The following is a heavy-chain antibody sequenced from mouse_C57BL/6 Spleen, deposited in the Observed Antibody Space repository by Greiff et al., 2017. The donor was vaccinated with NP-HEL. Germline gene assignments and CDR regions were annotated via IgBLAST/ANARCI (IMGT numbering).Heavy chain of an antibody. V-gene: IGHV1-15*01. D-gene: IGHD2-2*01. J-gene: IGHJ2*01. CDR2: IDPETGGT. Sequence: QVQLQQSGAELVRPGASVTLSCKASGYTFTDYEMHWVKQTPVHGLEWIGAIDPETGGTAYNQKFKGKAILTADKSSSTAYMELRSLTSEDSAVYYCTRLCAMVTTRGFGYWGQGTTLTVSS. CDR3: TRLCAMVTTRGFGY. CDR1: GYTFTDYE.